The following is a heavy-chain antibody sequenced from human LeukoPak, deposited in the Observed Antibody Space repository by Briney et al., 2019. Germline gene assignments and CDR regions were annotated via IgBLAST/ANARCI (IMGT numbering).Heavy chain of an antibody. CDR2: MNPNSGNT. D-gene: IGHD6-19*01. J-gene: IGHJ5*02. Sequence: ASVKVSCKASGGTFSSYAISWVRQATGQGLEWTGWMNPNSGNTGYAQKFQGRVTMTRNTSISTAYMELSSLRSEDTAVYYCARDTSSGFSSWGQGTLVTVSS. V-gene: IGHV1-8*02. CDR3: ARDTSSGFSS. CDR1: GGTFSSYA.